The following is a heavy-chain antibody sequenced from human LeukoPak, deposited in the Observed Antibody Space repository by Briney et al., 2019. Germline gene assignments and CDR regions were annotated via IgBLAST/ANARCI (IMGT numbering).Heavy chain of an antibody. CDR2: IYSGGST. Sequence: GGSLRLSCAASGFTVSSNNMSWVRQAPGKGLEWVSVIYSGGSTYYADSVKGRFTISRDNSKNTLYLQMNSLRAEDTAVYYCARESGFGALFPHCMDVWGQGTTVTVSS. D-gene: IGHD3-10*01. V-gene: IGHV3-66*01. CDR3: ARESGFGALFPHCMDV. J-gene: IGHJ6*02. CDR1: GFTVSSNN.